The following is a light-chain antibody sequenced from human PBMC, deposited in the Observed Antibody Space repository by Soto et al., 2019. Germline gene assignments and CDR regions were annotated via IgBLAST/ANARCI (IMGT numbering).Light chain of an antibody. CDR1: SSDVGGYNY. Sequence: QSALTQPASVSGSPGQSITISCTGTSSDVGGYNYVSWYQQHPVKAPKLMIYDVTNRPSGVSDRFSGSKSGNTASLTISGLQAEDEADYYCSSYTSSSTPYVCGTGTKVTV. CDR2: DVT. V-gene: IGLV2-14*01. CDR3: SSYTSSSTPYV. J-gene: IGLJ1*01.